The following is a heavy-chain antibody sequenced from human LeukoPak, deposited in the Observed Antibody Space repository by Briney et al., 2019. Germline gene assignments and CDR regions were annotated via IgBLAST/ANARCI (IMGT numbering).Heavy chain of an antibody. Sequence: QPGGSLRLSCAASGFTFDDYAMNWVRQAPGKGLEWVSGISWNSGSIGYADSVKGRFTISRDNAKNSLFLQMHSLRPEDTAFYYCVKDSYYDTKGGFDYWGQGTLVTVSS. CDR3: VKDSYYDTKGGFDY. J-gene: IGHJ4*02. V-gene: IGHV3-9*01. D-gene: IGHD3-22*01. CDR2: ISWNSGSI. CDR1: GFTFDDYA.